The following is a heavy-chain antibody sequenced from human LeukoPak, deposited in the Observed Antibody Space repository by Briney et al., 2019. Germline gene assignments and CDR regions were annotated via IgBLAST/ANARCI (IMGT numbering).Heavy chain of an antibody. CDR1: GDSIKSYY. CDR3: ARLQNQWLVNNWFDP. Sequence: SETLSLTCTVSGDSIKSYYWSWIRQPPGKGLEWIGDMYYSGSTNYNPSLKGRVTISVDTSKNQFSLRLYSVTAADTAVYYCARLQNQWLVNNWFDPWGQGTLVTVSS. V-gene: IGHV4-59*08. CDR2: MYYSGST. D-gene: IGHD6-19*01. J-gene: IGHJ5*02.